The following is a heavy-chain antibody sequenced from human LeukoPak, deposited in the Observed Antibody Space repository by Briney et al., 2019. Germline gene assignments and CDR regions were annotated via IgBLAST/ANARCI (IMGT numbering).Heavy chain of an antibody. CDR2: ISGSGGST. CDR1: GFTFSSYA. CDR3: AREITVTTGWFDP. D-gene: IGHD4-17*01. V-gene: IGHV3-23*01. J-gene: IGHJ5*02. Sequence: GGSLRLSCAASGFTFSSYAMSWVRQAPGKGLEWVSGISGSGGSTYYADSVKGRFTISRDNAKNSLYLQMNSLRAEDTAVYYCAREITVTTGWFDPWGQGTLVTVSS.